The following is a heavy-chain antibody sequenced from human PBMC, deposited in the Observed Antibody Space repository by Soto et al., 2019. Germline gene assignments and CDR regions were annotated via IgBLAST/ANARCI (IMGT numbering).Heavy chain of an antibody. CDR3: ARDSFPAYSSSWYVGSYYYMDV. CDR1: GFTFSSYA. V-gene: IGHV3-64*01. D-gene: IGHD6-13*01. J-gene: IGHJ6*03. CDR2: ISSNGGST. Sequence: EVQLVESGGGLVQPGGSLRLSCAASGFTFSSYAMHWVRQAPGKGLEYVSAISSNGGSTYYANSVKGRFTISRDNSKNTLYLQMGSLRAEDMAVYYCARDSFPAYSSSWYVGSYYYMDVWGKGTTVTVSS.